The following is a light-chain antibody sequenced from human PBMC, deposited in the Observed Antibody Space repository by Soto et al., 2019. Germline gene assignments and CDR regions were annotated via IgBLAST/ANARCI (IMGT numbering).Light chain of an antibody. CDR3: QPYGSSPFT. CDR2: DTF. CDR1: QSVNSNY. Sequence: EIVLTQSPGTLSLSPGERVTLSCRASQSVNSNYLAWYQQKPGQPPRLLIYDTFTRAAGIPDRFSGSGSGADFTLTISRLEPEDFAVFYCQPYGSSPFTFGPGTNVHVK. J-gene: IGKJ3*01. V-gene: IGKV3-20*01.